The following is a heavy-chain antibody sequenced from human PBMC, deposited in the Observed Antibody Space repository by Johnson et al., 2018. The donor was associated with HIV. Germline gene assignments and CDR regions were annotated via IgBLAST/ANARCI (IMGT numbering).Heavy chain of an antibody. Sequence: QLVESGGGLVQPGRSLRLSCAPSGFTFDDYAMHWVRQAPGKGLEWVSGISWNSGSIGYADSVKGRFTISRDNAKNSLYLQMNSLRAEDTALYYCARAYMSSGSYYDAFDIWGQGTMVIVSS. V-gene: IGHV3-9*01. CDR2: ISWNSGSI. CDR1: GFTFDDYA. D-gene: IGHD1-26*01. J-gene: IGHJ3*02. CDR3: ARAYMSSGSYYDAFDI.